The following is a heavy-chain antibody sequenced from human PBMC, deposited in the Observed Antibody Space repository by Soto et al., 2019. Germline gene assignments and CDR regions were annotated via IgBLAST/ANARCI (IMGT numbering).Heavy chain of an antibody. J-gene: IGHJ4*02. CDR2: ISWNSGSI. CDR1: GFTFDDYA. V-gene: IGHV3-9*01. Sequence: EVQLVESGGGLVQPGRSLRLSCEASGFTFDDYAMHWVRQAPGKGLEWVSRISWNSGSIGYADSVKGRFIISRDNAKNSLYLQMNSLRAEDTALYYCAKAVGSYGNFDYWGQGTLVTVSS. CDR3: AKAVGSYGNFDY. D-gene: IGHD5-18*01.